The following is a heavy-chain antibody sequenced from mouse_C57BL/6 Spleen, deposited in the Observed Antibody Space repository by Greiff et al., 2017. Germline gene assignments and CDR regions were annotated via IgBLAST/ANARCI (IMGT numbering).Heavy chain of an antibody. CDR1: GYSFTGYY. V-gene: IGHV1-42*01. D-gene: IGHD1-1*01. CDR3: ARRSTTVVAPFAY. CDR2: INPSTGGT. Sequence: VQLQQSGPELVKPGASVKISCKASGYSFTGYYMNWVKQSPEKSLEWIGEINPSTGGTSYNQKFKAKATLTVDKSSSTAYMQLKSLTSEDSSVYYWARRSTTVVAPFAYWGQGTLVTVSA. J-gene: IGHJ3*01.